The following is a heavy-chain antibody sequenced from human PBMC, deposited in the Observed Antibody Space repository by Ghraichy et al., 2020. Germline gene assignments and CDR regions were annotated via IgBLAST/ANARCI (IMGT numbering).Heavy chain of an antibody. D-gene: IGHD1-26*01. Sequence: ASVKVSCKASGYTFTSYAMHWVRQAPGQRLEWMGWINAGNGNTKYSQKFQGRVTITRDTSASTAYMELSSLRSEDTAVYYCARETWELLPEYYYYYYYMDVWGKGTTVTVSS. CDR3: ARETWELLPEYYYYYYYMDV. CDR1: GYTFTSYA. J-gene: IGHJ6*03. V-gene: IGHV1-3*01. CDR2: INAGNGNT.